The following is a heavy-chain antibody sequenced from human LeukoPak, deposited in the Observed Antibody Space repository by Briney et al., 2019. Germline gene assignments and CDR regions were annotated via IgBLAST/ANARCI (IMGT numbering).Heavy chain of an antibody. CDR3: ARSSSGWKFIDY. CDR1: GDSVSSNSAA. V-gene: IGHV6-1*01. D-gene: IGHD6-19*01. Sequence: SQTLSLTCALSGDSVSSNSAAWNWLRQSPSRGLEWLGSTYYRSKLYNDSAVAVKSLITINPDTSKNQFSLQLNSVTPEDTAVYYCARSSSGWKFIDYWGQGTLVTVSS. J-gene: IGHJ4*02. CDR2: TYYRSKLYN.